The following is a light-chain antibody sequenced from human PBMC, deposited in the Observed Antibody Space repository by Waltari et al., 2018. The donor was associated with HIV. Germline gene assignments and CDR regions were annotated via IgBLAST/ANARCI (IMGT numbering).Light chain of an antibody. CDR1: QIISKS. CDR2: SAT. J-gene: IGKJ3*01. CDR3: QQSFMIPLT. V-gene: IGKV1-39*01. Sequence: DIRMTQSPSPLSASPGDRVTLPCRTSQIISKSLNWYRQKPGRAPQLLIYSATSLQRGVSSRFSGSGSASGTEFTLTINNFQPEDFATYYCQQSFMIPLTFGPGTKVDIK.